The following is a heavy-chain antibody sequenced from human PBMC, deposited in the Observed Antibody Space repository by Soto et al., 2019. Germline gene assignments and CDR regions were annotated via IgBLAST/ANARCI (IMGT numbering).Heavy chain of an antibody. CDR1: GGSINRGDYY. Sequence: PSETLSLTCMVSGGSINRGDYYWSWIRQPPGKGLEWIAYIYYRGHTCYNPSLKSRVSMSVDTSRNQFSLNLSSVTAGDTAVYFCARAVSLKGEFDFWGQGTLVTVSS. CDR3: ARAVSLKGEFDF. J-gene: IGHJ4*02. V-gene: IGHV4-30-4*01. CDR2: IYYRGHT.